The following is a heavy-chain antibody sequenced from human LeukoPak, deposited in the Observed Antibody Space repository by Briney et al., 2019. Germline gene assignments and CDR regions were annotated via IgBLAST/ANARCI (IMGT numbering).Heavy chain of an antibody. J-gene: IGHJ5*02. Sequence: SETLSLTCTVSGGSTSSSSYYWGWIRQPPGKGLEWIGSIYYSGSTYYNPSLKSRVTISVDTSKNQFSLKLSSVTAADTAVYYCARQPAGYSSSWAGWFDPWGQGTLVTVSS. CDR3: ARQPAGYSSSWAGWFDP. D-gene: IGHD6-13*01. CDR2: IYYSGST. V-gene: IGHV4-39*01. CDR1: GGSTSSSSYY.